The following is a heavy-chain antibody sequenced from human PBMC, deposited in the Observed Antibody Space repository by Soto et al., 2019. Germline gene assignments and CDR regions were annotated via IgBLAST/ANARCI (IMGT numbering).Heavy chain of an antibody. V-gene: IGHV3-23*01. CDR2: VNGGADTT. CDR1: GFTFSNYA. Sequence: PGGSLRLSCAASGFTFSNYAMSWVRQAPGKGLEWVSTVNGGADTTYYADSVKGRFTISRDNSKNTLYLQINSLRAEDTAVYYCAKAPYNSGWDYFFDYWGQGTLVPVSS. D-gene: IGHD6-19*01. J-gene: IGHJ4*02. CDR3: AKAPYNSGWDYFFDY.